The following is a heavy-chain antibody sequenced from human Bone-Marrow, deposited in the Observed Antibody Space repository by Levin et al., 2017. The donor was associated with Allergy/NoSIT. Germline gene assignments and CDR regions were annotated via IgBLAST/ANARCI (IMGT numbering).Heavy chain of an antibody. D-gene: IGHD6-19*01. J-gene: IGHJ6*02. CDR2: IYYSGST. CDR1: GGSISSYY. V-gene: IGHV4-59*01. CDR3: ARDRRGDDSSGWYFNGMDV. Sequence: SQTLSLTCTVSGGSISSYYWSWIRQPPGKGLEWIGYIYYSGSTNYNPSLKSRVTISVDTSKNQFSLKLSSVTAADTAVYYCARDRRGDDSSGWYFNGMDVWGQGTTVTVSS.